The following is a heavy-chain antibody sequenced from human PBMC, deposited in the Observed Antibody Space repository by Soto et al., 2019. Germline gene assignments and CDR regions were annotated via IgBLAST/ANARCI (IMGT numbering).Heavy chain of an antibody. CDR1: GFTFTNYY. CDR3: ARDSGETTLRQWGRSFHY. J-gene: IGHJ4*02. Sequence: QVQLVQSGAEVKKPGASVKVSCKASGFTFTNYYIHWVRQAPGQGLEWMGLINPSGGGTFYAQKFQGRVTVTRDTSTGTVYMELSNLRSEVTAVYFCARDSGETTLRQWGRSFHYWGQGTLVTVSS. V-gene: IGHV1-46*01. CDR2: INPSGGGT. D-gene: IGHD3-16*01.